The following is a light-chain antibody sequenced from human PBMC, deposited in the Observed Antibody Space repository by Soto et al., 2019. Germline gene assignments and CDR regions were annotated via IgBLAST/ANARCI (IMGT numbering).Light chain of an antibody. CDR1: QNVRSW. Sequence: DIQMTQSPSTLSASVGDTVTITCRGGQNVRSWLAWYQQKVGGAPKLLIYDVSTLESGVPSRFSGSGSGTEFTLTISSLQPDDFATYYCQQYSDYSTFGQGTRLEIK. CDR3: QQYSDYST. J-gene: IGKJ1*01. V-gene: IGKV1-5*01. CDR2: DVS.